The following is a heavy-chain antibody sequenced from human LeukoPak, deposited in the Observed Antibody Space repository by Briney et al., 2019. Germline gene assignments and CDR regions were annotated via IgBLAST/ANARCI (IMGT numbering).Heavy chain of an antibody. Sequence: GGSLRLSCAASGFTFSDYYMSWIRQAPGKGLEWVLYISSNGHTIYYADSVKGRFTISRDNAKNSLYLQMNSLRAEDTAVYYCANDLYCSSTSCYGFSFDYWGQGTLVTVSS. CDR1: GFTFSDYY. CDR2: ISSNGHTI. CDR3: ANDLYCSSTSCYGFSFDY. D-gene: IGHD2-2*01. J-gene: IGHJ4*02. V-gene: IGHV3-11*01.